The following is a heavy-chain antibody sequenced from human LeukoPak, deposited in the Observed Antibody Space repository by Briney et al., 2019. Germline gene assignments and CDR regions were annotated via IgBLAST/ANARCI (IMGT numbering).Heavy chain of an antibody. D-gene: IGHD6-13*01. CDR3: ARPRSSWDTYYYYMDV. CDR1: GGTFISYA. Sequence: GSSVSDSCKASGGTFISYAISWVRQAPGQGLEWMGGIIPIFGTANYAQKFQGGVTITTDESTSTAYMELSSLRSEDTAVYYCARPRSSWDTYYYYMDVWGKGTTVTVSS. J-gene: IGHJ6*03. V-gene: IGHV1-69*05. CDR2: IIPIFGTA.